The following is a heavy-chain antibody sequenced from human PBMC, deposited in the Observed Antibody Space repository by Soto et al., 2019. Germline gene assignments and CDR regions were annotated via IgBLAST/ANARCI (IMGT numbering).Heavy chain of an antibody. CDR3: ARPKERSGLHYFDY. CDR2: INPYTGNT. CDR1: VYTFTTYD. Sequence: ASVTVSGKDSVYTFTTYDIYWMRQATGQGLEWMGWINPYTGNTGYAQKFQGRVTVTRNNSISTVYMEMSSLRLDDTAVYYCARPKERSGLHYFDYWGQGSQVTVSS. V-gene: IGHV1-8*02. D-gene: IGHD6-25*01. J-gene: IGHJ4*02.